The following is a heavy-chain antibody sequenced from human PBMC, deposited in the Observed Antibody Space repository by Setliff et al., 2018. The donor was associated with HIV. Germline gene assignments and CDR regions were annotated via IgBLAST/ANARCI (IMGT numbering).Heavy chain of an antibody. CDR3: VRYIGAAAGYIDH. Sequence: PGASLTISCHLSGYSFVDFWNGWVRQMPGKGLEWVGFIYPGDSASRYSPSFRGQGTISADKSTTTAYLDWASLEASDTAMYYCVRYIGAAAGYIDHWGQGTLVTVSS. V-gene: IGHV5-51*01. CDR1: GYSFVDFW. J-gene: IGHJ4*02. CDR2: IYPGDSAS. D-gene: IGHD6-25*01.